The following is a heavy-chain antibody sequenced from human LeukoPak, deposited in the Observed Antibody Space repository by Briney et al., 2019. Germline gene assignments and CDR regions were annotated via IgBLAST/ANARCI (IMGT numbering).Heavy chain of an antibody. CDR3: ARVSVAGTGPDY. Sequence: SETLSLTCTVSGGSVSSSNYYWSWIRQPPGKGLGWVGFFSYNVHSDYNPSLKSRVTISVDTSKNQFSLRLSSVTAADTAIYYCARVSVAGTGPDYWGQGTLVTVSS. J-gene: IGHJ4*02. V-gene: IGHV4-61*01. CDR2: FSYNVHS. D-gene: IGHD6-13*01. CDR1: GGSVSSSNYY.